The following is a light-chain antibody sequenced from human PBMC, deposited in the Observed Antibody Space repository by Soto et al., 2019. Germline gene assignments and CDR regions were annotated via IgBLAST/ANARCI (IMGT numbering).Light chain of an antibody. CDR2: EVS. Sequence: QSALTQPASVSGSPGQSITISCTGTNGDVGSYDLVSWYQRYPGEAPKLMIYEVSNRPSGVSNRFSGSKSGNTASLTISGLQAEDEADYYCSSYTSSSTVVFGGGTKVTVL. CDR1: NGDVGSYDL. CDR3: SSYTSSSTVV. J-gene: IGLJ2*01. V-gene: IGLV2-14*02.